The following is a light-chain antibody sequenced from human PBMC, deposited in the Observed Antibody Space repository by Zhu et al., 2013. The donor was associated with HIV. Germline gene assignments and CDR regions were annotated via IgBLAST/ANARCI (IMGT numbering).Light chain of an antibody. J-gene: IGLJ2*01. CDR2: EVS. CDR1: SSDVGNYKY. Sequence: SALTQPASVSGSPGQSITISCTGTSSDVGNYKYVSWYQQHPGKAPKLMIYEVSNRPSGVSNRFSGSKSGNTASLTISGLQAEDEADYYCSSYTSTWEVFGGGTKLTVL. V-gene: IGLV2-14*01. CDR3: SSYTSTWEV.